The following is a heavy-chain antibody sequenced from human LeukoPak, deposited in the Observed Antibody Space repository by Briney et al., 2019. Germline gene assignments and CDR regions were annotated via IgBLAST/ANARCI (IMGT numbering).Heavy chain of an antibody. J-gene: IGHJ6*03. CDR3: ARASGSSWYERGLHAYYYYMDV. CDR1: GGSIISTTYY. D-gene: IGHD6-13*01. Sequence: SETLSLTCTVSGGSIISTTYYWGWIRQPPGEGLEWIGSIDYSGSTCYNPSLKSRVTISVDTSKNQFSLNLSSETAADTAVYSCARASGSSWYERGLHAYYYYMDVWGKGTTVTVSS. CDR2: IDYSGST. V-gene: IGHV4-39*07.